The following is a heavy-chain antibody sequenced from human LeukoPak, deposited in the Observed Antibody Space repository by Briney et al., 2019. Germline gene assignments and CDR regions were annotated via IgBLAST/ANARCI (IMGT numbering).Heavy chain of an antibody. J-gene: IGHJ4*02. CDR3: ARDDGGETNWGIIDY. V-gene: IGHV3-7*05. CDR1: EFTFSNYW. Sequence: GGSLRLSCAASEFTFSNYWMTWARQAPGKGLEWVATIKYDGSEKYYADSVKGRFTVSRDNAKNSLFLQMSSLRVEDTAVFYCARDDGGETNWGIIDYWGQGTVVNVFS. D-gene: IGHD7-27*01. CDR2: IKYDGSEK.